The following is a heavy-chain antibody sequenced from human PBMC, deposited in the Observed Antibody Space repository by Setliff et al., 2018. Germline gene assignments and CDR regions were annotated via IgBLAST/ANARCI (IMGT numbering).Heavy chain of an antibody. CDR1: GFTFSNYA. V-gene: IGHV3-23*01. D-gene: IGHD1-26*01. CDR2: ISGSGDST. CDR3: VKDGVGPTYTYFFDY. J-gene: IGHJ4*02. Sequence: PGGSPRLSCVASGFTFSNYAMSWVRQAPGKGPEWVSTISGSGDSTYYADAMRGRFTISRDNSKNSLYLQAKGLRAEDTAVYYCVKDGVGPTYTYFFDYWGQGSQVTVSS.